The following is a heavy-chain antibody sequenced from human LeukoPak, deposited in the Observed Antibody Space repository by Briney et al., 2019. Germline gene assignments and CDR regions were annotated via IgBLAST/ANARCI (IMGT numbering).Heavy chain of an antibody. V-gene: IGHV1-2*06. CDR2: INPNSGGT. CDR3: ARDYYDSSGYYEGVY. Sequence: ASVKVSCKASGYTFTGYYMHWVRQAPGQGLEWMGRINPNSGGTNYAQKFQGRVTMTRDTSISKAYMELNRLRSDDTAVYYCARDYYDSSGYYEGVYWGQGTLVTVSS. D-gene: IGHD3-22*01. CDR1: GYTFTGYY. J-gene: IGHJ4*02.